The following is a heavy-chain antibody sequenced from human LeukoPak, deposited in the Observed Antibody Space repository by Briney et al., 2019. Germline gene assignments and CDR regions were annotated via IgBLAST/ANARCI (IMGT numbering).Heavy chain of an antibody. CDR2: ISTTSSHI. D-gene: IGHD4-17*01. CDR3: ARVAYGDYYLDY. CDR1: GFTFSSYS. J-gene: IGHJ4*02. Sequence: GGSLRLSCAASGFTFSSYSMNWVRQAQGKGLEWVSSISTTSSHIYYADSVKGRFAVSRDYAKNSLFLQMTSLRAEDTAVYYCARVAYGDYYLDYGGQGTLVTVSS. V-gene: IGHV3-21*01.